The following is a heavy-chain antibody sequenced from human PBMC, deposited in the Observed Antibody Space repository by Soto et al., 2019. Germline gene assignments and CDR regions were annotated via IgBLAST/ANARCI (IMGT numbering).Heavy chain of an antibody. V-gene: IGHV6-1*01. CDR1: GDSVSSNSAA. J-gene: IGHJ6*02. CDR2: TYYRSKWYN. Sequence: PSQTLSLTCAISGDSVSSNSAAWNWIRQSPSRGLEWLGRTYYRSKWYNDYAVSVKSRITINPDTSKNQFSLQLNSVTPEDTAVYYCARDITMVRGAYTPFYYGMDVWGQGTTVTVSS. D-gene: IGHD3-10*01. CDR3: ARDITMVRGAYTPFYYGMDV.